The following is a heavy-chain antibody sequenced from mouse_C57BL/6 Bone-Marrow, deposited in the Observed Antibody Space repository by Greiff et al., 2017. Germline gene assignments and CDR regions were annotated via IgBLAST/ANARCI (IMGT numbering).Heavy chain of an antibody. D-gene: IGHD1-1*01. CDR2: IWSGGST. CDR3: ARNPIYYYGSRSYAMDY. CDR1: GFSLTSYG. Sequence: QVQLQQSGPGLVQPSQSLSITCTVSGFSLTSYGVHWVRQSPGKGLEWLGVIWSGGSTDYNAAFISRLSISKDNSKSQVFFKMNSLQADDTAIYYCARNPIYYYGSRSYAMDYWGQGTSVTVSS. J-gene: IGHJ4*01. V-gene: IGHV2-2*01.